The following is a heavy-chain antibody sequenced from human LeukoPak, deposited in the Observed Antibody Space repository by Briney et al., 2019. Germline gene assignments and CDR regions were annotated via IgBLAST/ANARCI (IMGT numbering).Heavy chain of an antibody. J-gene: IGHJ4*02. CDR2: IDQDGSEK. V-gene: IGHV3-7*01. D-gene: IGHD6-13*01. CDR1: GFTFSNYW. Sequence: GGSLRLSCAASGFTFSNYWMTWVRQAPGKGLEWVANIDQDGSEKFYVDSVKGRFTISRDNAKDSLYLQMNSLRAEDTALYYCARDQGAAGDYWGQGTLATVSS. CDR3: ARDQGAAGDY.